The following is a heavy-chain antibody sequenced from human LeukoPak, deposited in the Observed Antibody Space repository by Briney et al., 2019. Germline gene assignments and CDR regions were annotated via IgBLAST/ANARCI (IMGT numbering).Heavy chain of an antibody. D-gene: IGHD3-9*01. J-gene: IGHJ4*02. CDR3: ARALTGFYSSFDS. CDR1: GYTFTSYY. CDR2: INPSGGSP. V-gene: IGHV1-46*01. Sequence: GASVKVSCKASGYTFTSYYMHWVRQAPGQGLEWMAMINPSGGSPTYAQKFQGRVTMTRDTSTSTVYMELSSLRSEDTAVYYCARALTGFYSSFDSWGQGTLVIVSS.